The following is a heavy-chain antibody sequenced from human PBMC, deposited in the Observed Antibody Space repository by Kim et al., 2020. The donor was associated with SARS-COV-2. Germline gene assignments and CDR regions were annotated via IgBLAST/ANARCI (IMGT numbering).Heavy chain of an antibody. CDR1: GFTFSSYA. CDR2: ISTSGGTT. V-gene: IGHV3-23*01. D-gene: IGHD2-21*01. Sequence: GGSLRLSCVASGFTFSSYAMSWVRQAPGKGLEWVSAISTSGGTTYYADSVKGRFTISRDNAKNTLSLQMSSLRAEDTAVFYCARAPVDCDSEGYYSWWG. J-gene: IGHJ1*01. CDR3: ARAPVDCDSEGYYSW.